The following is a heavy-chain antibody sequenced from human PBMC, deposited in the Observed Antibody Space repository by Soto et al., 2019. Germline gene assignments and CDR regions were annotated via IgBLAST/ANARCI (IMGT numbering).Heavy chain of an antibody. D-gene: IGHD3-22*01. J-gene: IGHJ4*02. Sequence: PGGSLRLSCSASGFTFSKYAIHWVRQAPGKGLEYVSAISSNGGTTYYADSVKGRFTISRDNSKNTLYLQMSSLRVEDTAVYCCVKPPGYYYDSNVHYSVWGQGILVTVSS. V-gene: IGHV3-64D*06. CDR1: GFTFSKYA. CDR3: VKPPGYYYDSNVHYSV. CDR2: ISSNGGTT.